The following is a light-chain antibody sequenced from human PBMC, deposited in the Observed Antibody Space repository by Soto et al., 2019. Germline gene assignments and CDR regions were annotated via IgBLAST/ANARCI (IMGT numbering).Light chain of an antibody. Sequence: FMLTQPHSVSESPGKTVTISCTRSSGSIASNYVQWYQQRPGSAPTTVIYEDNQRPSGVPDRFSGSIDSSSNSASLTISGLKTEDDADYYCQSYDSSNVVFGGWTQLTV. J-gene: IGLJ2*01. CDR2: EDN. CDR3: QSYDSSNVV. V-gene: IGLV6-57*04. CDR1: SGSIASNY.